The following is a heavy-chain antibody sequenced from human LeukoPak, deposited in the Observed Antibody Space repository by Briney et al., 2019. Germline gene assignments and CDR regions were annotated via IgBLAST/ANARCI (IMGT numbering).Heavy chain of an antibody. CDR1: GITLSNYG. V-gene: IGHV3-23*01. CDR3: ARDSLAVVQDY. J-gene: IGHJ4*02. CDR2: ISGSGGTT. Sequence: GGSLRLSCAVSGITLSNYGMSWVRQTPGKGLEWVAGISGSGGTTSYADSVKGRFTISRDNPKNTLYLQMNSLRAEDTAVYYCARDSLAVVQDYWGQGTLVTVSS. D-gene: IGHD2-15*01.